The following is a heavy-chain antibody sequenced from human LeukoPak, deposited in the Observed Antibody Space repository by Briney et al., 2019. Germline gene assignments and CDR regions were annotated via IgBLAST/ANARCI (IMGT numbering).Heavy chain of an antibody. CDR2: IYYSGST. J-gene: IGHJ5*01. CDR1: ADSVSSYF. Sequence: SETLSLNTTVSADSVSSYFWSWIRHPQGKGLVWIGHIYYSGSTNYNTSLKSRVTISVDTSKNHFSLKLGSVAAADTAVYYCAGLDIRDYDSSGYWFDYWGQGTLVAVSS. D-gene: IGHD3-22*01. V-gene: IGHV4-59*08. CDR3: AGLDIRDYDSSGYWFDY.